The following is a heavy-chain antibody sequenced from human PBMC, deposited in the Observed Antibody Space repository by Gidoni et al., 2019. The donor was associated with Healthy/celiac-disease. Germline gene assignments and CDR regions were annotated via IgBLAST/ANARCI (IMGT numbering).Heavy chain of an antibody. CDR3: ARHITYYDFWSGYYTGIPGPFDY. CDR2: IYYSGST. V-gene: IGHV4-59*08. CDR1: GGSISSYY. D-gene: IGHD3-3*01. Sequence: QVQLQESGPGLVKPSETLSLTCTVSGGSISSYYWSWIRQPPGKGLEWIGYIYYSGSTNYNPSLKSRVTISVDTSKNQFSLKLSSVTAADTAVYYCARHITYYDFWSGYYTGIPGPFDYWGQGTLVTVSS. J-gene: IGHJ4*02.